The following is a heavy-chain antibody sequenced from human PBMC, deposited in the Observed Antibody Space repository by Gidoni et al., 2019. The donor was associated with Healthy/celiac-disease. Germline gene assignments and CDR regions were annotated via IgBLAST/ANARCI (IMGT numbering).Heavy chain of an antibody. CDR3: ARGDDWTAAGWVWYYGMDV. Sequence: EVQLVESGGGLVQPGGSLRLSCADSGFTFSRYWMSWVRQAPGKGLEWVANIKQDGSEKYYVDSVKGRFTISRDNAKNSLYLQMNSLRAEDTAVYYCARGDDWTAAGWVWYYGMDVWGQGTTVTVSS. D-gene: IGHD6-13*01. V-gene: IGHV3-7*04. CDR1: GFTFSRYW. CDR2: IKQDGSEK. J-gene: IGHJ6*02.